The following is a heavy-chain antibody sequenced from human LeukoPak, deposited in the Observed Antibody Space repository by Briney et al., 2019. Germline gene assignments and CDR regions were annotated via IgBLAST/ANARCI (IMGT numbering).Heavy chain of an antibody. CDR3: ARVSLTIFGVAPRGWFDP. CDR1: GYTFTSYD. CDR2: MNPNSGNT. V-gene: IGHV1-8*01. J-gene: IGHJ5*02. Sequence: ASVKVSCKASGYTFTSYDINWVRQATGQGLEWMGWMNPNSGNTGYAQKFQGRVTMTRDTSISTAYMELSSLRSEDTAVYYCARVSLTIFGVAPRGWFDPWGQGTLVTVSS. D-gene: IGHD3-3*01.